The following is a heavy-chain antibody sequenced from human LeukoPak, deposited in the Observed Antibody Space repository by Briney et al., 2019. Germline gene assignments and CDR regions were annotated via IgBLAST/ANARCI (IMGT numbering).Heavy chain of an antibody. CDR3: ARAGDRGSHIDF. J-gene: IGHJ4*02. CDR2: TYSGGST. D-gene: IGHD1-26*01. CDR1: GFPVTTKD. V-gene: IGHV3-66*01. Sequence: GGSLRLSCAASGFPVTTKDMTWIRQAPGKGLEWVSVTYSGGSTFLADFVNGRFSISRDQSQNTLYLQMNSLRANDTAVYYCARAGDRGSHIDFWGQGTLVTVSS.